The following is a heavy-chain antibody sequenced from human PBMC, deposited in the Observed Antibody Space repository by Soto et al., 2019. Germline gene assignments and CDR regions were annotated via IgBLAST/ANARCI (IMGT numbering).Heavy chain of an antibody. CDR3: ARGGAYYYDTSGYYYGPYFDY. V-gene: IGHV1-8*01. CDR2: MNTNNGNT. D-gene: IGHD3-22*01. J-gene: IGHJ4*02. Sequence: QVQLVQSGAEVKKPGASVKVSCKASGYVFTSFDVNWVRQAPGQGLEWMGWMNTNNGNTGDAEKFQGEVTYARETGGRQAYLEVRSLRTEETAVYYCARGGAYYYDTSGYYYGPYFDYWGQGTLVTVSS. CDR1: GYVFTSFD.